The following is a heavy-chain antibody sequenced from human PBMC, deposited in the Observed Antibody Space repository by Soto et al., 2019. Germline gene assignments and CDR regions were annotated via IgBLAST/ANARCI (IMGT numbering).Heavy chain of an antibody. D-gene: IGHD3-16*02. CDR2: ISYDGSNK. V-gene: IGHV3-30-3*01. Sequence: PGGSLRLSCAASGFTFSSYAMHWVRQAPGKGLEWVAVISYDGSNKYYADSVKGRFTISRDNSKNTLYLQMNSLRAEDTAVYYCARDLGRLGELSLLSHSDAFDIWGQGTMVTVSS. CDR1: GFTFSSYA. CDR3: ARDLGRLGELSLLSHSDAFDI. J-gene: IGHJ3*02.